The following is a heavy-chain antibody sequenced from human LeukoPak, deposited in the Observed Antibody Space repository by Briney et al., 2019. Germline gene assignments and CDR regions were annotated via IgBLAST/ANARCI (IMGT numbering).Heavy chain of an antibody. CDR1: GFTFSRYS. J-gene: IGHJ4*02. CDR3: ASTGQGIQLWLPSSR. Sequence: PGGSLRLSCAASGFTFSRYSMNWVRQAPGKELEWVSSISSSSSYIYYADSVRGRFTISRDNAKNSLYLQMNSLRAEDTAVYYCASTGQGIQLWLPSSRWGQGTLVTVSS. D-gene: IGHD5-18*01. CDR2: ISSSSSYI. V-gene: IGHV3-21*01.